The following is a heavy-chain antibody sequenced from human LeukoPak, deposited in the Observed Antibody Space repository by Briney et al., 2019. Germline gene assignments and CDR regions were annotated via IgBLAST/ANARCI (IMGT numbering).Heavy chain of an antibody. Sequence: GGSLRLSCSASGFTFSGSAMHWVRQASGKGLEWVGRIRSKANSYTTAYAASVKGRFTISRDDSKNTAYPQMNSLKTEDTAVYYCTRQGYYDFWSGYPLFDAFDIWGQGTMVTVSS. J-gene: IGHJ3*02. CDR2: IRSKANSYTT. D-gene: IGHD3-3*01. V-gene: IGHV3-73*01. CDR1: GFTFSGSA. CDR3: TRQGYYDFWSGYPLFDAFDI.